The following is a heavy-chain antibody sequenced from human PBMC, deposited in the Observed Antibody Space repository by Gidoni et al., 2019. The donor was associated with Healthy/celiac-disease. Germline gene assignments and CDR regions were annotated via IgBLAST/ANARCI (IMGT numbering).Heavy chain of an antibody. CDR2: IWYDVSNK. CDR1: GFTFSSYG. CDR3: ASGDGEMAY. J-gene: IGHJ4*02. D-gene: IGHD3-10*01. V-gene: IGHV3-33*01. Sequence: QVQLVESGGGVVQPGRSLRLSCAASGFTFSSYGIHWVRQAPGKGLEWVAVIWYDVSNKYYADSLKCRFTISRDNSKNTLYLQMNSLRAEDTAVYYCASGDGEMAYWGQGTLVTVSS.